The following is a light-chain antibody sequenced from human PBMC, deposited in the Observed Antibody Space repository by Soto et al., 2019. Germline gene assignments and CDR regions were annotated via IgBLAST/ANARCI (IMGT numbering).Light chain of an antibody. Sequence: QSALTQPASVSGSPGQSITLSCTGTSSDVGGYNYVSWYQQQAGKAPKLIIHEVSNRPSGVSNRFSGSKSGNTASLTISGLQAEDEADYYCDSYTSSRAYVFGIGTKLTVL. CDR3: DSYTSSRAYV. J-gene: IGLJ1*01. V-gene: IGLV2-14*01. CDR2: EVS. CDR1: SSDVGGYNY.